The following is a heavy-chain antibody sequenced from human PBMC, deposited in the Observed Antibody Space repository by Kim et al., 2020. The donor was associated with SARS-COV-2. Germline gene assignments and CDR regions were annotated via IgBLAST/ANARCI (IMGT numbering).Heavy chain of an antibody. CDR2: IHYSGDT. CDR1: GGSISSSSYY. J-gene: IGHJ4*02. Sequence: SETLSLTCIVSGGSISSSSYYWGWIRQPPGKGLEWIGSIHYSGDTSYTPSLKSRVTMSADTSKKQFSLKLTSLTAADTAVSFCVRHHGPPDYWGQGSLV. CDR3: VRHHGPPDY. V-gene: IGHV4-39*01.